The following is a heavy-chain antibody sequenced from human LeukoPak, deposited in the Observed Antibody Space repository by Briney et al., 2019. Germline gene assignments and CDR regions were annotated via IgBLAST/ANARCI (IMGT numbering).Heavy chain of an antibody. CDR1: GFTVSSYS. CDR2: ISSSSSTV. Sequence: GGSLRLSCAASGFTVSSYSMNWVRQSPGKGLEWVSYISSSSSTVYYGDSVKGRFTISRDNAKNSLYLQMNSLRAEDTAVYYCARAYCGGDCYWVTDAFDIWGQGTMVTVSS. J-gene: IGHJ3*02. V-gene: IGHV3-48*04. CDR3: ARAYCGGDCYWVTDAFDI. D-gene: IGHD2-21*02.